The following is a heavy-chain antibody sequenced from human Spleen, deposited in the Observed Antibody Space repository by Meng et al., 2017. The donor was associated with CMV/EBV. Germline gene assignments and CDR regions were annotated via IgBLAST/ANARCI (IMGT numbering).Heavy chain of an antibody. CDR2: IRDSGGNT. CDR3: AKQAPNYYYGMDV. V-gene: IGHV3-23*01. Sequence: GESLKISCAASGFTFSTYAMTWVRQAPGKGLEWVSSIRDSGGNTFYADSVKGRFTISRDNSKNTLYLQMNSLRAEDTAVYYCAKQAPNYYYGMDVWGQGTTVTVSS. J-gene: IGHJ6*02. D-gene: IGHD3-16*01. CDR1: GFTFSTYA.